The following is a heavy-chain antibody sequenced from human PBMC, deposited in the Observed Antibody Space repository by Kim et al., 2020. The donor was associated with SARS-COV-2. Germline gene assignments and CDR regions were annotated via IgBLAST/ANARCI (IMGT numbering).Heavy chain of an antibody. J-gene: IGHJ3*02. CDR3: AKDPTRNYYDSSVYCSGTFYI. D-gene: IGHD3-22*01. CDR1: GFIFGDYG. CDR2: ISWNSGSI. V-gene: IGHV3-9*01. Sequence: GGSLRLSCAASGFIFGDYGMHWVRQAPGKGLEWVSGISWNSGSIGYADSVKGRFTISRDNAKNSLYLQMNSLRAEDTALFYCAKDPTRNYYDSSVYCSGTFYIWGQGTMVTVSS.